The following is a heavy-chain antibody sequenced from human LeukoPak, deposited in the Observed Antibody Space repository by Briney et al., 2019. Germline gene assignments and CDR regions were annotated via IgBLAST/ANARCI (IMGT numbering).Heavy chain of an antibody. D-gene: IGHD4-23*01. J-gene: IGHJ4*02. V-gene: IGHV4-4*07. Sequence: SETLSLTCSVSGGSISGYYWSWIRQPAGKGLEWIGRIYTSGSTNYNPSLKSRVTMSVDTSKNQFSLRLSSVTAADTAVYYCARKTVVDSSYYFDYWGQGTLVTVSS. CDR2: IYTSGST. CDR3: ARKTVVDSSYYFDY. CDR1: GGSISGYY.